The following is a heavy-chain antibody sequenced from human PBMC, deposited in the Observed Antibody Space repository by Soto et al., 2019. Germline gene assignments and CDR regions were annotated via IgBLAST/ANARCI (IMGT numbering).Heavy chain of an antibody. CDR3: ARPRFDLYGMDV. J-gene: IGHJ6*02. V-gene: IGHV5-51*07. CDR2: IYPADSDT. D-gene: IGHD3-9*01. Sequence: PGASLKISCKHSGFNFPTFWIAWVHQMPGKGLEWMGIIYPADSDTRYSPSFQGQVTISADKSISTAYLQCSSLKASDTAMYYCARPRFDLYGMDVWGQGTTVTVSS. CDR1: GFNFPTFW.